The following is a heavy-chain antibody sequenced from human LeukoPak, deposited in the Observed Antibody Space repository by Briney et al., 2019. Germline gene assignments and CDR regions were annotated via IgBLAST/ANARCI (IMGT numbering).Heavy chain of an antibody. CDR3: ARAGAGYWTFDY. D-gene: IGHD3-9*01. J-gene: IGHJ4*02. V-gene: IGHV4-38-2*02. CDR2: IHHSGST. CDR1: GYSISSGYY. Sequence: KSSETLSPTCIVSGYSISSGYYWGWIRQPPGKGLEWIGNIHHSGSTYYNPSLKSRVTISVDTSKNQLSLKLSSVTAADTAVYYCARAGAGYWTFDYWGQGTLVTVSS.